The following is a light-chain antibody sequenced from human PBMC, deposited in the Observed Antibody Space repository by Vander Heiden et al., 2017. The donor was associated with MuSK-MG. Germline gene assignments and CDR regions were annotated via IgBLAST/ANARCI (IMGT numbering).Light chain of an antibody. CDR3: QQCYSRPLI. CDR1: QHVGDC. J-gene: IGKJ4*01. V-gene: IGKV3-11*01. CDR2: GAS. Sequence: EVVLTQSPRTLSSSPGETATLSCRASQHVGDCLAWYKQKPGQAPRLLISGASKRAPDIPGRFSGDGSGTDFTLTIRNLESEDFALYFCQQCYSRPLIFGGGTNVDSK.